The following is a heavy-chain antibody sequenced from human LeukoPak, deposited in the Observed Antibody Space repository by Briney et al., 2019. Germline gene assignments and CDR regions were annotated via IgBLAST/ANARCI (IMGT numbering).Heavy chain of an antibody. Sequence: GGSLRLSCAASGFSFASYALHWVRRPPGRGLEWVALLSHDASDKYYAESVKGRFTISRDNSMNRLYLQMNSLRVEDTAVYFCARGDQWRAGDPTTQGFYYYGMDVWGPGTTV. CDR2: LSHDASDK. D-gene: IGHD6-19*01. J-gene: IGHJ6*02. CDR3: ARGDQWRAGDPTTQGFYYYGMDV. V-gene: IGHV3-30*04. CDR1: GFSFASYA.